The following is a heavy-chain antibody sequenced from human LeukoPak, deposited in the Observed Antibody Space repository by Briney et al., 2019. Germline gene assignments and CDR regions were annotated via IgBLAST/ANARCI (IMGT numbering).Heavy chain of an antibody. CDR1: GFTVISNS. CDR3: ARDLMGIAYRGAFYY. V-gene: IGHV3-53*01. J-gene: IGHJ4*02. Sequence: GGSLRLSCTVSGFTVISNSWSWVRQAPGKGLEWVSFIYSGGNTHYSDSVKGRFTISRDNSKNTLYLQMNSLRAEDTAIYYCARDLMGIAYRGAFYYWGQGTLVTVSS. CDR2: IYSGGNT. D-gene: IGHD6-13*01.